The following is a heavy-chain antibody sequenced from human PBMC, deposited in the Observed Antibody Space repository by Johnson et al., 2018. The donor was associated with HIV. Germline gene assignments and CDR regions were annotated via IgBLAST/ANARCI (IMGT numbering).Heavy chain of an antibody. V-gene: IGHV3-11*04. CDR2: ISSSGNTM. J-gene: IGHJ3*01. Sequence: QVQLVESGGGLVKPGGSLRLSCAASGFTFSDHYMSWIRQAPGKGLEWVSYISSSGNTMYYADSVKGRFTISRDNAKNSLYLQMNSLRAEDRAVYYCATFGYTSGWIVTDDAFDVWGHGTLVTVSS. D-gene: IGHD6-19*01. CDR1: GFTFSDHY. CDR3: ATFGYTSGWIVTDDAFDV.